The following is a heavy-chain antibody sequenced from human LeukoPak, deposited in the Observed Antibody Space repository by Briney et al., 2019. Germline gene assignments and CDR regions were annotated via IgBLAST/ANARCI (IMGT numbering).Heavy chain of an antibody. CDR2: ISWNSGSI. CDR1: GFTFDDYA. D-gene: IGHD3-22*01. J-gene: IGHJ4*02. CDR3: AKAPYYYDSSGYYERYYFDY. V-gene: IGHV3-9*01. Sequence: PDRSLRLSCAASGFTFDDYAMHWVRQAPGKGLEWVSGISWNSGSIGYADSVKGRFTISRDNAKNSLYLQMNSLRAEDTALYYCAKAPYYYDSSGYYERYYFDYWGQGTLVTVSS.